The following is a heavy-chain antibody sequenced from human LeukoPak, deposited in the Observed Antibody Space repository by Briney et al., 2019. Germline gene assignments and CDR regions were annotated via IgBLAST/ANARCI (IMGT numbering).Heavy chain of an antibody. J-gene: IGHJ2*01. Sequence: PSQTLSLTCTVSGGSISSGDYYWSRIRQPPGKGLEWIGYIYYSGSTYYNPSLKSRVTISVDTSKNQFSLKLTSVTAADTAVYCCARDFWSGYSHWYFDLWGRGTLVTVS. CDR3: ARDFWSGYSHWYFDL. CDR1: GGSISSGDYY. CDR2: IYYSGST. D-gene: IGHD3-3*01. V-gene: IGHV4-30-4*08.